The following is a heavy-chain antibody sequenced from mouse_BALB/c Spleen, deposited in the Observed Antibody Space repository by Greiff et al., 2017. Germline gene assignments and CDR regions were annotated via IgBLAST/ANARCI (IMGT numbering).Heavy chain of an antibody. Sequence: DVHLVESGGGLVQPGGSRKLSCAASGFTFSSFGMHWVRQAPEKGLEWVAYISSGSSTIYYADTVKGRFTISRDNPKNTLFLQMTSLRSEDTAMYYCARERHYYGYWFAYWGQGTLVTVSA. D-gene: IGHD1-2*01. V-gene: IGHV5-17*02. CDR1: GFTFSSFG. J-gene: IGHJ3*01. CDR2: ISSGSSTI. CDR3: ARERHYYGYWFAY.